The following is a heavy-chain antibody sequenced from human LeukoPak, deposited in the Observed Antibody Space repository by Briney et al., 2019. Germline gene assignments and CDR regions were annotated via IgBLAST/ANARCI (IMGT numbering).Heavy chain of an antibody. Sequence: SETLSLTCTVSGGSISSYYWSWIRQPPGKGLEWIGYIYYSGSTNYNPSLKSRVTISVDTSKNQFSLKLSSVTAADTAVYYCARQAGYYDSSGYSLPWGQGTLVTVSS. CDR3: ARQAGYYDSSGYSLP. J-gene: IGHJ5*02. D-gene: IGHD3-22*01. CDR1: GGSISSYY. V-gene: IGHV4-59*08. CDR2: IYYSGST.